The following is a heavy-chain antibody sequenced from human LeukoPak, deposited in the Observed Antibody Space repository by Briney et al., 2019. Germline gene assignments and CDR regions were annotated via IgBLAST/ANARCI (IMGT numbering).Heavy chain of an antibody. V-gene: IGHV1-2*02. D-gene: IGHD1-26*01. CDR2: INPNSGGT. J-gene: IGHJ4*02. Sequence: ASVKVSCKASGYTFTGYYMHWVRQAPGQGLEWMGWINPNSGGTNYAQKFQGRVTLTRDTSISTAYMELSSLRSDDTAVYYCALHMGGTGYFDYWGQGTLVTVSS. CDR1: GYTFTGYY. CDR3: ALHMGGTGYFDY.